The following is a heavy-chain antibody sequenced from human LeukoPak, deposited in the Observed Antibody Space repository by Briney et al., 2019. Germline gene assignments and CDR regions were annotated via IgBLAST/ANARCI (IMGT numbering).Heavy chain of an antibody. CDR3: ARGFAAAGPNWFDP. J-gene: IGHJ5*02. CDR2: INPNSGGT. D-gene: IGHD6-13*01. CDR1: GYTFTGYY. V-gene: IGHV1-2*02. Sequence: ASVKVSCKASGYTFTGYYMHWVRQAPGQGLEWMGWINPNSGGTNYAQKFQGRVTMTRDTSISTAYMELSRLRSDDTAVYYCARGFAAAGPNWFDPWGQGTLVTVSS.